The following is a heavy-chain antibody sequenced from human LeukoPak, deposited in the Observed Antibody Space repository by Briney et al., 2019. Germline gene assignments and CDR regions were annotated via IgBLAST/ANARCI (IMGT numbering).Heavy chain of an antibody. CDR1: GFAFSSYT. V-gene: IGHV3-21*01. CDR3: ATASNYYDSG. J-gene: IGHJ4*02. D-gene: IGHD3-22*01. CDR2: ISSSGYNT. Sequence: GGSLRLSCAAAGFAFSSYTMEWVRQAPGKGLEWVSSISSSGYNTYYADSVQGRFTVSRANAKNSLYLQMNSLRAEDTAVYYCATASNYYDSGWGQGTLVTVSS.